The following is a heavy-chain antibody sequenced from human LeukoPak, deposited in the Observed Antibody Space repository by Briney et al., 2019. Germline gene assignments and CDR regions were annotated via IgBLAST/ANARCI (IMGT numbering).Heavy chain of an antibody. J-gene: IGHJ6*02. CDR1: GGTFSDYF. D-gene: IGHD1-26*01. CDR2: VILVSGTP. CDR3: ATERWEPPYYYIGMDV. Sequence: ASVKVSCKASGGTFSDYFISWVRQAPGQGLEWMGGVILVSGTPNHAQKFQGRVTITADESTSTAYMELSSLRSEDTAVYYCATERWEPPYYYIGMDVWGQGTMVTVSS. V-gene: IGHV1-69*01.